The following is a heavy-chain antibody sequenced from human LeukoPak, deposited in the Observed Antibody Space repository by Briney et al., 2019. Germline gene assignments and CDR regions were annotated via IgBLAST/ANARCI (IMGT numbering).Heavy chain of an antibody. CDR3: AKGSRITIFGVVSH. CDR2: ISWNSGSI. J-gene: IGHJ4*02. CDR1: GFTFDDYA. Sequence: GGSPRLSCAASGFTFDDYAMHWVRHAPGKGLEWVSGISWNSGSIGYADSVKGRFTISRDNAKNSLYLQMNSLRAEDTALYYCAKGSRITIFGVVSHWGQGTLVTVSS. D-gene: IGHD3-3*01. V-gene: IGHV3-9*01.